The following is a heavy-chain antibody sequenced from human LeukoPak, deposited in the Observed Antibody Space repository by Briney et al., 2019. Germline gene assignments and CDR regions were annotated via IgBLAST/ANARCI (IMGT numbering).Heavy chain of an antibody. CDR1: GFTFSSYT. CDR2: ISSGTTYT. CDR3: ARHPSSDDYFDY. J-gene: IGHJ4*02. Sequence: GGSLRLSCAASGFTFSSYTMNWVRQAPGKGLEWVSSISSGTTYTYYAESVKGRFTISRDNAKNSLYLQMNSLRAEDTAVYYCARHPSSDDYFDYWGQGTLVTVSS. D-gene: IGHD5-24*01. V-gene: IGHV3-21*01.